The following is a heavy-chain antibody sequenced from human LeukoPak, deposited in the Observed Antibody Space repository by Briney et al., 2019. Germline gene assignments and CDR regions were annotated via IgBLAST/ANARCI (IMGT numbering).Heavy chain of an antibody. D-gene: IGHD3-10*01. CDR2: IYTSGST. CDR3: ARGHPMVRGVITAFDI. J-gene: IGHJ3*02. Sequence: PSETLSLTCTVSGGSISSYYWSWIRQPAGKGLEWIGRIYTSGSTNYNPSLKSRVTMSVDTSKNQFSLKLSSVTAADTAVYYCARGHPMVRGVITAFDIWGQGTMVTVSS. V-gene: IGHV4-4*07. CDR1: GGSISSYY.